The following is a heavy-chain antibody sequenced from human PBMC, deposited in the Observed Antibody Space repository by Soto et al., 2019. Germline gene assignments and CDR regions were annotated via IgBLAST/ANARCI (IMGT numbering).Heavy chain of an antibody. V-gene: IGHV1-3*01. J-gene: IGHJ5*02. CDR1: GYTFTSYA. CDR2: INAGNGNT. CDR3: ARSLAIGWFDP. Sequence: AASVKVSCKASGYTFTSYAMHWVRQAPGQRLEWMGWINAGNGNTKYSQKFQGRVTITRDTSASTAYMELSSLRSEDTAVYYCARSLAIGWFDPWGQGTLVTVSS. D-gene: IGHD5-12*01.